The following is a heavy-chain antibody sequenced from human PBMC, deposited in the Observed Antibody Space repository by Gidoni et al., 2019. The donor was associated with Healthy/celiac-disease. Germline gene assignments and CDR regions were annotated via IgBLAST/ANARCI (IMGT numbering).Heavy chain of an antibody. J-gene: IGHJ4*02. CDR2: INHSGST. V-gene: IGHV4-34*01. CDR1: GGSFSGYY. Sequence: QVQLQQWGAGLLKPSETLSLTCAVYGGSFSGYYLSWIRQPPGKGLEWLGEINHSGSTNYNPSLKSRVTISVDTSKNQFSLKLSSVTAADTAVYYCARSRLRWPFDYWGQGTLVTVSS. D-gene: IGHD4-17*01. CDR3: ARSRLRWPFDY.